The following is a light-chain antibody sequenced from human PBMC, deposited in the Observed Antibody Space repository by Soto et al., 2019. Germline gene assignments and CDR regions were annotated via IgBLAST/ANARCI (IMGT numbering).Light chain of an antibody. CDR3: QHYGSSFT. J-gene: IGKJ3*01. V-gene: IGKV3-20*01. CDR2: GAS. Sequence: EIGLTQSPGTLSLSPGERATLSCRASQSVSSSYLAWYQQKPGQAPRLLLYGASSRATGIPDRFSVSGSGTEFTLTISRLAPEDFAVYYCQHYGSSFTFGPGTKVDIK. CDR1: QSVSSSY.